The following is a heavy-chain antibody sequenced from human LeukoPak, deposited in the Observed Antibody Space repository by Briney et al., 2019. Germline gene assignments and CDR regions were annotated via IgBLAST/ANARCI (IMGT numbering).Heavy chain of an antibody. D-gene: IGHD1-7*01. CDR3: ARAISGTSFDY. J-gene: IGHJ4*02. Sequence: TSETLSLTCTVSGGSISSYYWSWLRQPPGKGLEWIGYIYYSGSTNYNPSLKSRVTISVDTSKNQFSLKLSSVTAADTAVYYCARAISGTSFDYWGQGTLVTVSS. CDR2: IYYSGST. CDR1: GGSISSYY. V-gene: IGHV4-59*01.